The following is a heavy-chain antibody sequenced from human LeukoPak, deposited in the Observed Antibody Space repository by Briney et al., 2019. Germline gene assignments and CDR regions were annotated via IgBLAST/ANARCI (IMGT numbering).Heavy chain of an antibody. V-gene: IGHV1-46*01. Sequence: ASVKVSCKASGYTFTGYYMHWVRQAPGQGLEWTGWINPSGGSTSYAQKFQGRVTMTRDTSTSTVYMELSSLRSEDTAVYYCARDGKYYYDSSGYYYGPNDYWGQGTLVTVSS. CDR2: INPSGGST. CDR1: GYTFTGYY. D-gene: IGHD3-22*01. J-gene: IGHJ4*02. CDR3: ARDGKYYYDSSGYYYGPNDY.